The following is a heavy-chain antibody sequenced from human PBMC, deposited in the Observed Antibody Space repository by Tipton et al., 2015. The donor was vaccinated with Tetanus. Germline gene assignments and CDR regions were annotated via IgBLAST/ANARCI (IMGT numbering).Heavy chain of an antibody. V-gene: IGHV1-2*02. J-gene: IGHJ6*02. D-gene: IGHD3-22*01. Sequence: QMQLVQSGAEVKKPGASVKVSCKASGYTFTGYYIYWVRQAPGQGLEWMGWIDPNRGGTVYAQKFQGRVTMTRDTSISTAYMERRSLRSDDTAVYYCARDRGDYIYYGMDVWGPGTTVTVS. CDR1: GYTFTGYY. CDR2: IDPNRGGT. CDR3: ARDRGDYIYYGMDV.